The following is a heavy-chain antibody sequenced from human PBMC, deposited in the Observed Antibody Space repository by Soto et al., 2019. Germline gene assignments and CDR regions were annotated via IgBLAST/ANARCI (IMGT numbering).Heavy chain of an antibody. CDR1: GRTFSSHA. V-gene: IGHV1-69*01. J-gene: IGHJ3*01. Sequence: QVQLVQSGAEVKKPGSSVKVSCKTSGRTFSSHALTWLRQAPGQGLEWMGGIIPMFGTTYTSQKFQGRVAISADETTSTLELSSLRSEDTAVYFCARCDVCYPGGDDAFDLWGQGTTVIVSS. CDR2: IIPMFGTT. D-gene: IGHD2-21*02. CDR3: ARCDVCYPGGDDAFDL.